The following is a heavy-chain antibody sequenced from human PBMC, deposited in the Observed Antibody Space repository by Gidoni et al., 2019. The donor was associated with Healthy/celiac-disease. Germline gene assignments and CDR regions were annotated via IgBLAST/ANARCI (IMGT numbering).Heavy chain of an antibody. Sequence: QLHLQESGPGLVKPSAPLSLTCTAAGGSVSSGSHHWGWIGHPPEKGLEWIGSSYYSGSNYYNPSLKSRVNISVDTSKNQFYLKLSSVTAADTAVYYCARRGDYDVCWFDPWGQGTMVTVSS. D-gene: IGHD4-17*01. CDR3: ARRGDYDVCWFDP. CDR2: SYYSGSN. V-gene: IGHV4-39*01. CDR1: GGSVSSGSHH. J-gene: IGHJ5*02.